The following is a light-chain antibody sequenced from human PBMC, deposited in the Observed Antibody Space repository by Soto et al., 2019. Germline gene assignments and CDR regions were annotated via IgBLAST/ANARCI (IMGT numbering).Light chain of an antibody. J-gene: IGKJ1*01. CDR2: AAS. CDR3: QQYYSFPWT. V-gene: IGKV1D-8*01. CDR1: QSISSY. Sequence: LWMTQSPSLLSASTGDRVTISCRMSQSISSYLNWYQQKPGKAPELLIYAASTLQSGVPSRFSGSGSGTDFTLTISCLQSEDFATYYCQQYYSFPWTFGQGTKVDIK.